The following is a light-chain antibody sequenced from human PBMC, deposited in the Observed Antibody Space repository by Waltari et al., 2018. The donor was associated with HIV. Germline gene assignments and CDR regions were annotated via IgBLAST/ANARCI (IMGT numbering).Light chain of an antibody. CDR3: TSYTSSNTLVI. Sequence: QSALTQPASVSGSPGQSITISCPGTSRAVGGYNYVPWYQQHPGKAPKLMIYHVSNRPSGVSNRFSGSKSGNTASLTISGLQAEDEADYYCTSYTSSNTLVIFGGGTKLTVL. CDR1: SRAVGGYNY. J-gene: IGLJ2*01. CDR2: HVS. V-gene: IGLV2-14*03.